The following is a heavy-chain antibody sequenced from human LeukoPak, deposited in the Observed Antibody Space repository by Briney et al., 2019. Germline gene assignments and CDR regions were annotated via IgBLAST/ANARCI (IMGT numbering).Heavy chain of an antibody. CDR1: GFTFSRNW. CDR2: IRPDGSGT. Sequence: PGGSLRLSCAASGFTFSRNWMSWVRQAPGKGLEWVANIRPDGSGTYYVDSVKGRFTISRDDAKTSLYLQMNSLRAEDTAVYYCARDCSNGVCSTYQTFDIWGQGTVVTVSS. CDR3: ARDCSNGVCSTYQTFDI. V-gene: IGHV3-7*05. D-gene: IGHD2-8*01. J-gene: IGHJ3*02.